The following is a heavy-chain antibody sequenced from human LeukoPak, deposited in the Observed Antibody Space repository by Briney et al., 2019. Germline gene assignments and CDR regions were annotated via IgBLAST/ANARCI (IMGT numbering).Heavy chain of an antibody. CDR3: ARGSNYYDSGKGWFDP. Sequence: PSETLSLTCAVYGGSFSGYYWSWIRQPPGKGLEWIGEINHSGSTNYNPSLKSRVTISVDTSKNQFSLKLSSVTAAETAVYYCARGSNYYDSGKGWFDPWGQGTLVTVSS. J-gene: IGHJ5*02. CDR1: GGSFSGYY. D-gene: IGHD3-10*01. CDR2: INHSGST. V-gene: IGHV4-34*01.